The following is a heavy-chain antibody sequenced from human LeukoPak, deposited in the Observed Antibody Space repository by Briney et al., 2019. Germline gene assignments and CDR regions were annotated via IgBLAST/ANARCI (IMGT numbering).Heavy chain of an antibody. Sequence: GGSLRLSCAASGFTFSSYSMNWVRQAPGKGLEWVSSISSSSSYIYYADSVKGRFTISRDNAKNSLYLQMNSLRAEDTAVYYCARARIDCSGGSCYYYYYYYMDVWGKGTTVTVSS. CDR1: GFTFSSYS. CDR3: ARARIDCSGGSCYYYYYYYMDV. J-gene: IGHJ6*03. D-gene: IGHD2-15*01. V-gene: IGHV3-21*01. CDR2: ISSSSSYI.